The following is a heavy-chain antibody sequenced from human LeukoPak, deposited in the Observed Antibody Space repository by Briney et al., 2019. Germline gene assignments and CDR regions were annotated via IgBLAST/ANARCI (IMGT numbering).Heavy chain of an antibody. CDR2: ISAYNGNT. Sequence: ASVKVSCKASGYTFTSYGISWVRPAPGQGREWMGWISAYNGNTNYAQKLQGRVTMTTDTSTSTAYMELRSLMSDDTAVYYCAREGDYVWGSYRLPLDYWGQGTLVTVSS. J-gene: IGHJ4*02. CDR3: AREGDYVWGSYRLPLDY. V-gene: IGHV1-18*01. CDR1: GYTFTSYG. D-gene: IGHD3-16*02.